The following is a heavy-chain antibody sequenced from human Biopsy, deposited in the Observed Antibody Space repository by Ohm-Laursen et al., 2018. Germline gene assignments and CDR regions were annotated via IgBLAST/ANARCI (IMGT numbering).Heavy chain of an antibody. Sequence: ASVKVSCKASSYTFTDYNIHWMRQAPGQGLEWLGYINCKTGATNYAQKFQGTVTMTRDTSISTAYLALVILRSADTAIYYCARDPLNGHKHFDYWGQGSLVTVSS. V-gene: IGHV1-2*02. J-gene: IGHJ4*02. CDR3: ARDPLNGHKHFDY. CDR2: INCKTGAT. CDR1: SYTFTDYN. D-gene: IGHD2-8*01.